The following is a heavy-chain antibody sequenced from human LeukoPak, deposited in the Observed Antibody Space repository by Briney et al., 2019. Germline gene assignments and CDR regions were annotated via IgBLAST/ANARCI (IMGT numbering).Heavy chain of an antibody. J-gene: IGHJ4*02. D-gene: IGHD2-15*01. Sequence: GGSLRLSCVVSGFTFSSYWMSWVRQAPGKGLEWVSAISGRGGSTYYADSVKGRFTISRDNSKNTLYLQMNTLRAEDTAVYYCARGGFRGLFCFDYWGQGTLVTVSS. V-gene: IGHV3-23*01. CDR3: ARGGFRGLFCFDY. CDR2: ISGRGGST. CDR1: GFTFSSYW.